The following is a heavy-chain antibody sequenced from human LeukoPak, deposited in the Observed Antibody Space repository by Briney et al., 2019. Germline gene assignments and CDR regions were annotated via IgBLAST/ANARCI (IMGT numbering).Heavy chain of an antibody. Sequence: GGSLRLSCAASGFIFSDYYMTWVRQAPGKGLEWVSFISYTRSTIYYADSVKGRFTISRDNAQNSLYLQMNSLTVEDAAVYYCARGRVAAAGTKWYFDLWGRGSLVTVPS. J-gene: IGHJ2*01. V-gene: IGHV3-11*01. CDR2: ISYTRSTI. CDR3: ARGRVAAAGTKWYFDL. D-gene: IGHD6-13*01. CDR1: GFIFSDYY.